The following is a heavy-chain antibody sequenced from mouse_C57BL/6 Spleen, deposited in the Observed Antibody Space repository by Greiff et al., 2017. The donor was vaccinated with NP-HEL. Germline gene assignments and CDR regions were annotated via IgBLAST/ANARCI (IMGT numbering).Heavy chain of an antibody. CDR1: GYTFTDYN. CDR2: INPNNGGT. Sequence: EVKLMESGPELVKPGASVKIPCKASGYTFTDYNMDWVKQSHGKSLEWIGDINPNNGGTIYNQKFKGKATLTVDKSSSTAYMELRSLTSEDTAVYYCARNDYDGGFAYWGQGTLVTVSA. D-gene: IGHD2-4*01. J-gene: IGHJ3*01. V-gene: IGHV1-18*01. CDR3: ARNDYDGGFAY.